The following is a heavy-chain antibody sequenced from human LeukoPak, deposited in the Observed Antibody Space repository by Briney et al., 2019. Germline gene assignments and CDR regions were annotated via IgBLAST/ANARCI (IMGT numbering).Heavy chain of an antibody. CDR3: ARVKTTVTRRFFDY. D-gene: IGHD4-11*01. CDR1: GDSVSSYY. CDR2: IYHSGST. Sequence: SETLSLTCNVSGDSVSSYYWNWIRQPPGKGLEWIGYIYHSGSTYYNPSLKSRVTISVDRSKNQFSLKLSSVTAADTAVYYCARVKTTVTRRFFDYWGQGTLVTVSS. V-gene: IGHV4-59*02. J-gene: IGHJ4*02.